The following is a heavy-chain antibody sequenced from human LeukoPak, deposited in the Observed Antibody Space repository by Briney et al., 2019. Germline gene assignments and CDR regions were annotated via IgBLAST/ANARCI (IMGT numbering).Heavy chain of an antibody. CDR3: AGVHPKFPADCSSTSCAFDY. V-gene: IGHV4-30-4*01. CDR1: GGSISSGDYY. D-gene: IGHD2-2*01. CDR2: IYYSGST. J-gene: IGHJ4*02. Sequence: SQTLSLTCTVSGGSISSGDYYWSWIRQPPGKGLEWIGYIYYSGSTYYNPSLKSRVTISVDTSKNQFSLKLSSVTAADTAVYYCAGVHPKFPADCSSTSCAFDYWGQGTLVTVSS.